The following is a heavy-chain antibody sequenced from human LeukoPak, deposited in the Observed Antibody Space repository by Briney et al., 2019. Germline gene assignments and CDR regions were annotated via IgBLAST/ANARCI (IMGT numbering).Heavy chain of an antibody. J-gene: IGHJ6*02. CDR3: ARNIAARTDYYYGMDV. CDR2: IYTSGST. V-gene: IGHV4-61*02. Sequence: SETLSLTCTVSGGSISSGSYYWSWIRQPAGKGLEWFGRIYTSGSTNYNPSLKSRVTISVDTSKNQFSLKLSSVTAADTAVYYCARNIAARTDYYYGMDVWGQGTTVTVSS. D-gene: IGHD6-6*01. CDR1: GGSISSGSYY.